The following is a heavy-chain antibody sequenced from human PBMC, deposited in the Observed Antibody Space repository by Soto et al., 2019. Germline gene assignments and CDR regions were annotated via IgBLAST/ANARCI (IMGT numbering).Heavy chain of an antibody. CDR2: IKEDGSEK. Sequence: EVQLVESGGGLVQPGGSLRLSCAASGFTFRNYWMAWVRQAPGKGLEWVANIKEDGSEKYYVDSVRGRFAISRDNAKNSLSLQMNSLRVEEMAVYYCARWELPAAGIFDIWGQGTMVTASS. CDR3: ARWELPAAGIFDI. CDR1: GFTFRNYW. V-gene: IGHV3-7*01. J-gene: IGHJ3*02. D-gene: IGHD2-2*01.